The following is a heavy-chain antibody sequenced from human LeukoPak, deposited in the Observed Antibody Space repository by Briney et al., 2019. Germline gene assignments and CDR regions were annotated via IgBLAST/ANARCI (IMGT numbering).Heavy chain of an antibody. CDR2: INQNGKEK. CDR1: GFTFRSYW. V-gene: IGHV3-7*02. D-gene: IGHD3-10*01. CDR3: ATFRGDYYVDY. J-gene: IGHJ4*02. Sequence: GGSLRLSCAASGFTFRSYWMTWVRQAPGKGLHWVANINQNGKEKYYLDSVKGRFTVSRDNAKNSLYLQMTYMRAEDTAVYCCATFRGDYYVDYWGQGTLVTVSS.